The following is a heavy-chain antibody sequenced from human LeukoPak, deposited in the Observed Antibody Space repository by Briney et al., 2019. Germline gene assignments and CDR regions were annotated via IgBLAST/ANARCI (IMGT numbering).Heavy chain of an antibody. D-gene: IGHD2-2*01. J-gene: IGHJ2*01. CDR2: INHSGST. Sequence: TSETLSLTCAVYGGSFSGYYWSWIRQPPGKGLEWIGEINHSGSTNYNPSLKSRVTISVDTSKNQFSLKLSSVTAADTAVYYCARGRGYQLLLRYFDLWGRGTLVTVSS. CDR3: ARGRGYQLLLRYFDL. V-gene: IGHV4-34*01. CDR1: GGSFSGYY.